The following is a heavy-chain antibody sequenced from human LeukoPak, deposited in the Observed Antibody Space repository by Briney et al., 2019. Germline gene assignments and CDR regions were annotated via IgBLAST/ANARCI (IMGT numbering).Heavy chain of an antibody. Sequence: SVKVSCKASGGTFSSYTISWVRQAPGQGLEWMGRIVPILGIANYAQEFQGRVTTTADKSTSTAYMELSSLRSEDTAVYYCAIVVVPANMDVWGKGTTVTVSS. CDR2: IVPILGIA. CDR3: AIVVVPANMDV. D-gene: IGHD2-2*01. V-gene: IGHV1-69*02. CDR1: GGTFSSYT. J-gene: IGHJ6*03.